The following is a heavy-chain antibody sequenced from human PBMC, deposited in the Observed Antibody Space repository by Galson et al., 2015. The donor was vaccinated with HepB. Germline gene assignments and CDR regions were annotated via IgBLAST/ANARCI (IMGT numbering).Heavy chain of an antibody. CDR1: GFNFSSYA. V-gene: IGHV3-30-3*01. D-gene: IGHD1-26*01. CDR2: ISYDGTNK. J-gene: IGHJ4*02. Sequence: SLRLSCAASGFNFSSYAMHWVRQAPGKGLEWVAVISYDGTNKYNADSVKGRFTISRDNSKNTLYMQMNSLRAEDTAVYYCAKDFWMGASTEGPVVSWGQGTLVPVSS. CDR3: AKDFWMGASTEGPVVS.